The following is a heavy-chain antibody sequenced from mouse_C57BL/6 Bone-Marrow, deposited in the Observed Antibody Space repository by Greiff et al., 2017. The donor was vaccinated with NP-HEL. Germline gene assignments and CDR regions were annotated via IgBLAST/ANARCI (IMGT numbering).Heavy chain of an antibody. CDR2: IRSKSNNYAT. J-gene: IGHJ3*01. V-gene: IGHV10-1*01. CDR3: VRRGYGSGELAY. CDR1: GFSFNTYA. D-gene: IGHD1-1*01. Sequence: EVQLVESGGGLVQPKGSLKLSCAASGFSFNTYAMNWVRQAPGKGLEWVARIRSKSNNYATYYADSVKDRFTISRDDSESMLYLQMNNLKTEDTAMYYCVRRGYGSGELAYWGQGTLVTVSA.